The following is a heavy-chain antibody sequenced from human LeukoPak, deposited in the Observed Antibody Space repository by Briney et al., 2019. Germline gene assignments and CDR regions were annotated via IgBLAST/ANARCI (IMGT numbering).Heavy chain of an antibody. J-gene: IGHJ4*02. CDR1: GFSVSSNY. CDR3: ARDPGYCSGGSCYDY. V-gene: IGHV3-53*01. Sequence: PGGSLRLSCEASGFSVSSNYMSWVRQAPGKGLEWVSIIYSTGTTFYGDSVKGRFTISRDDSKNTLYLQMDSLRVEDTAVYYCARDPGYCSGGSCYDYWGQGTLVTVSS. CDR2: IYSTGTT. D-gene: IGHD2-15*01.